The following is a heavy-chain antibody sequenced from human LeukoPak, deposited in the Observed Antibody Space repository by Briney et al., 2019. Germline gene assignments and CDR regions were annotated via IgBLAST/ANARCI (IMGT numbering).Heavy chain of an antibody. V-gene: IGHV3-30*02. CDR2: IRYDGSNK. CDR1: GFTFSSYG. J-gene: IGHJ3*01. D-gene: IGHD4-23*01. CDR3: ARDDGGNFNDAFDV. Sequence: QTGGSLRLSCAASGFTFSSYGMHWVRQAPGKGLEWVAFIRYDGSNKYYADSLKGRFTISRDNAENSVYLQMNNLGADDTAIYYCARDDGGNFNDAFDVWGPGTLVTVSS.